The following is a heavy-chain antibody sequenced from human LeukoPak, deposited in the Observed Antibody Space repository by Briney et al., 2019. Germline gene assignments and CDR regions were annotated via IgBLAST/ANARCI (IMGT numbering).Heavy chain of an antibody. V-gene: IGHV1-2*06. Sequence: ASVKVSCKASGYTFTGYDMHWVRPAPGQGLEWMGRINPNSGGTNYAQKFQGRVTMTRDTSISTAYMELSRLRSDDTAVYYCARVKCTNGVCRNWFDPWGQGTLVTVSS. J-gene: IGHJ5*02. CDR1: GYTFTGYD. CDR2: INPNSGGT. D-gene: IGHD2-8*01. CDR3: ARVKCTNGVCRNWFDP.